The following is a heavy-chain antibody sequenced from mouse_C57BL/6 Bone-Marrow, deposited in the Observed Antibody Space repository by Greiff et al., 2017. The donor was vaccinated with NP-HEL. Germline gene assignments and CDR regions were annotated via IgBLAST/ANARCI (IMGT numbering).Heavy chain of an antibody. Sequence: EVNVVESGGGLVKPGGSLKLSCAASGFTFSSYAMSWVRQTPEKRLEWVATISDGGSYTYYPDNVKGRFTISRDNAKNNLYLQMSHLKSEDTAMYYCARLSGYFYFDYWGQGTTLTVSS. CDR3: ARLSGYFYFDY. CDR1: GFTFSSYA. D-gene: IGHD2-3*01. V-gene: IGHV5-4*03. J-gene: IGHJ2*01. CDR2: ISDGGSYT.